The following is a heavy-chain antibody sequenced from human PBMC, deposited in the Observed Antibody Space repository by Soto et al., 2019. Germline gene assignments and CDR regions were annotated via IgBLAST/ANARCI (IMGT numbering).Heavy chain of an antibody. CDR1: GGTFSSYA. CDR3: VRKQWLVLAGYYYYYGMDV. D-gene: IGHD6-19*01. V-gene: IGHV1-69*13. CDR2: IIPIFGTA. J-gene: IGHJ6*02. Sequence: SVKVSCKASGGTFSSYAISWVRQAPGQGLEWMGGIIPIFGTANYAQKFQGRVTITADESTSTAYMELSSLRSEDTAVYYCVRKQWLVLAGYYYYYGMDVWGQGTTVTVSS.